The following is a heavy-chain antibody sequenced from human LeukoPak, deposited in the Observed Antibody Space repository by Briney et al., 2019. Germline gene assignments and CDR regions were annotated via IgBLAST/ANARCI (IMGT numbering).Heavy chain of an antibody. D-gene: IGHD2-15*01. V-gene: IGHV1-69*04. J-gene: IGHJ6*02. CDR3: ARMYCSRGSCYPLFYYYAMDV. Sequence: SVKVSCKASGGTFSSYAISWVRQAPGQGLEWMGRIIPILGIANYAQKFQGRVTITADKSTSTAYMELSSLRSDDTAVYYCARMYCSRGSCYPLFYYYAMDVWGQGTTVTVSS. CDR2: IIPILGIA. CDR1: GGTFSSYA.